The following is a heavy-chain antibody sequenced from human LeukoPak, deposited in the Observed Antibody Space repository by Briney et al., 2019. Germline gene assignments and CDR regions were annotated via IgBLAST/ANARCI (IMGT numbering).Heavy chain of an antibody. CDR3: ARDGVAAGLYFDL. D-gene: IGHD6-13*01. V-gene: IGHV3-7*01. J-gene: IGHJ4*02. Sequence: AGGPLRLSCAASGFTFTEYWMNWVRQAPGKGLEWVASINQDGREKYYVDSVKGRFTISRDNAQNSLYLQMSYLRAEDTAMFYCARDGVAAGLYFDLWGQGTLVTVSS. CDR2: INQDGREK. CDR1: GFTFTEYW.